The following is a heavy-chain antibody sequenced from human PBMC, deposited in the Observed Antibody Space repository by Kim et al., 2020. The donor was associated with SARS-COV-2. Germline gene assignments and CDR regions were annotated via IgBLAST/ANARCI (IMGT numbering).Heavy chain of an antibody. CDR1: GGSISSGGYY. V-gene: IGHV4-31*03. CDR2: IDYSGST. J-gene: IGHJ3*02. Sequence: SETLSLTCTVSGGSISSGGYYWRWIRQHPGTGLEWLGYIDYSGSTYYNPSLKSRVTISVDTSKTQFSLKLSSVTAADTAVYYCARDPYSNSSSGDDAVDIWGQGPMVTVSS. CDR3: ARDPYSNSSSGDDAVDI. D-gene: IGHD6-6*01.